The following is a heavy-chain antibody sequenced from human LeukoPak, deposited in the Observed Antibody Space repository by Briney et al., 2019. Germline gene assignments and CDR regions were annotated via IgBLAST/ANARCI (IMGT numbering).Heavy chain of an antibody. CDR1: GFTFSSYE. Sequence: GGSLRLSCAASGFTFSSYEMNWVRQAPGKGLEWVAFIRYDGDNKYYADSVKGRFTISRDISKNTLYLQMNSLRAEDTAVYYCARARRSGGITMVRGVKDRGWFDPWGQGTLVTVSS. D-gene: IGHD3-10*01. CDR3: ARARRSGGITMVRGVKDRGWFDP. V-gene: IGHV3-30*02. J-gene: IGHJ5*02. CDR2: IRYDGDNK.